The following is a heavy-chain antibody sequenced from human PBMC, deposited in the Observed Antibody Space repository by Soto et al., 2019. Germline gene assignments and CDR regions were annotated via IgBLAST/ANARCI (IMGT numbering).Heavy chain of an antibody. Sequence: PSETLSLTCDVYGASFSDYSWTWIRQSPGKGLEWIGEINLGGSTNYNPSLEGRVTISIDRPKNQLSLNLGSVTAADTAIYYCAKVARIVDKSNWRPFDCWGKGTLVTVSS. CDR2: INLGGST. CDR3: AKVARIVDKSNWRPFDC. J-gene: IGHJ4*02. CDR1: GASFSDYS. D-gene: IGHD1-26*01. V-gene: IGHV4-34*01.